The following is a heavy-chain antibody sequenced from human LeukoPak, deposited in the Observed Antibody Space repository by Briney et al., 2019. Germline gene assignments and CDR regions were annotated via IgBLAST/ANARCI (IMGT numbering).Heavy chain of an antibody. CDR3: ARGRGYCSSTSCYYYYYGMDV. D-gene: IGHD2-2*01. CDR2: INHSGST. Sequence: SETLSLTCAVYGGSFSGYYWSWIRQHPGKGLEWIGEINHSGSTNYNPSLKSRVTISVDTSKNQFTLKLSSVTAADTAVYYCARGRGYCSSTSCYYYYYGMDVWGKGTTVTVSS. V-gene: IGHV4-34*01. J-gene: IGHJ6*04. CDR1: GGSFSGYY.